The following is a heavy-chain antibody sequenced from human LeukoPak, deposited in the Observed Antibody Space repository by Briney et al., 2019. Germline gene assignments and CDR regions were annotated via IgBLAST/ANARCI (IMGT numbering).Heavy chain of an antibody. CDR2: INHSGST. CDR1: GGSFSGYY. CDR3: ARAGDYVVVPAATYFDY. J-gene: IGHJ4*01. Sequence: SETLSLTCAVYGGSFSGYYWSWIRQPPGKGLEWIGEINHSGSTNYNPSLKSRVTISVDTSKNQFSLKPSSVTAADTAVYYCARAGDYVVVPAATYFDYWGQGTLVTVSS. D-gene: IGHD2-2*01. V-gene: IGHV4-34*01.